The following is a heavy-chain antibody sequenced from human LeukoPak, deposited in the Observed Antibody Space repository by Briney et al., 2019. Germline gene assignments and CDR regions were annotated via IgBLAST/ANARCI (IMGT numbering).Heavy chain of an antibody. CDR2: IYGGGST. D-gene: IGHD2-21*01. J-gene: IGHJ3*02. Sequence: GESLRLSCAASGLTASTNYMSWVRQAPGKGLEWVSVIYGGGSTHYADSVKGRFTISRDNSKKTLSLQMNSLRAEDTAVYYCAREGLWVGLDSGKTRHPYWDIWGQGTMVTVSS. CDR3: AREGLWVGLDSGKTRHPYWDI. V-gene: IGHV3-66*01. CDR1: GLTASTNY.